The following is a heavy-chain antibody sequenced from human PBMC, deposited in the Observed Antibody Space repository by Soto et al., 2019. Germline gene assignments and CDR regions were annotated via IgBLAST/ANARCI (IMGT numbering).Heavy chain of an antibody. D-gene: IGHD3-16*01. J-gene: IGHJ5*02. CDR3: TRDLFSYDYSGILWFDP. CDR1: GFAFSGSA. V-gene: IGHV3-73*01. Sequence: LRLSCAASGFAFSGSALYWVRQASGKGPEWVGRIRSKGHNYATEYAASVKGRFTISRDDSKNTAYLQMNSLQTEDTAVYYCTRDLFSYDYSGILWFDPWGQGTLVTVSS. CDR2: IRSKGHNYAT.